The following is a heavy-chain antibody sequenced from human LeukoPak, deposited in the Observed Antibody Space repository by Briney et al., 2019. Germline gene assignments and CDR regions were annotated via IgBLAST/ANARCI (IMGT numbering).Heavy chain of an antibody. CDR1: GGSISSYY. Sequence: SETLSLTCTVSGGSISSYYWSWIRQPPGKGLEWIGYTYHSGTTNYDSSLKSRVTMSLDTSRSQLSLKLSSVTAADTAVYYCARILRGLYDSSGYHTPRDAFDIWGQGTMVTVSS. V-gene: IGHV4-59*12. CDR3: ARILRGLYDSSGYHTPRDAFDI. D-gene: IGHD3-22*01. J-gene: IGHJ3*02. CDR2: TYHSGTT.